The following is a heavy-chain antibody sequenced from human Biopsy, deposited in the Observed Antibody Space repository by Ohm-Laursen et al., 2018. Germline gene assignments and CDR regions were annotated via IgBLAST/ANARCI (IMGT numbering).Heavy chain of an antibody. Sequence: SDTLSLTCTVSGDSVTKYYWSWIRQPPGKGLEWIGHIYYSVMTNYNPSLQSRVSISVDTSRNQVSLILSFVTAADTAVYYCARDSGILNYGNYKYYHYYGMDVWGQGTKVTVSS. CDR3: ARDSGILNYGNYKYYHYYGMDV. D-gene: IGHD4-11*01. J-gene: IGHJ6*02. V-gene: IGHV4-59*02. CDR1: GDSVTKYY. CDR2: IYYSVMT.